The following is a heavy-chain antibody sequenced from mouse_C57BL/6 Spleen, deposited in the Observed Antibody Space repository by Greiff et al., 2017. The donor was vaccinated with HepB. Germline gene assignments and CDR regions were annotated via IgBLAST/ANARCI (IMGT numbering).Heavy chain of an antibody. CDR1: GYSFTSYY. V-gene: IGHV1-66*01. CDR3: ARGWGYDLDY. CDR2: IYPGSGNT. D-gene: IGHD2-2*01. Sequence: QVQLQQSGPELVKPGASVKISCKASGYSFTSYYIHWVKQRPGQGLEWIGWIYPGSGNTKYNEKFKGKATLTADTSSSTAYMQISSLTSEDSAVYYCARGWGYDLDYWGQGTTLTVSS. J-gene: IGHJ2*01.